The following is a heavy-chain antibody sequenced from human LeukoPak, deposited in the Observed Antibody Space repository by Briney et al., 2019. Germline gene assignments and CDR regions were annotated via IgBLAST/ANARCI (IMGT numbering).Heavy chain of an antibody. CDR2: IYYGGST. CDR1: GGSISSGGYY. Sequence: QVQLQESGPGLVKPSQTLSLPCTVSGGSISSGGYYWCWIRQHPGKGLEGIGYIYYGGSTYYNPSLKSRVTISVDTSKNQFSLKLSSVTAADTAVYYCARVRSGNWVDYWGQGTLVTVSS. V-gene: IGHV4-31*03. D-gene: IGHD7-27*01. CDR3: ARVRSGNWVDY. J-gene: IGHJ4*02.